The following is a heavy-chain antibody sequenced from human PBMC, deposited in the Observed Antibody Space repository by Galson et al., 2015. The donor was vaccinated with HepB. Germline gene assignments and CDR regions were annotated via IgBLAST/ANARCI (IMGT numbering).Heavy chain of an antibody. D-gene: IGHD3-22*01. Sequence: SISSYYWSWIRQPAGKGLEWIGRIYTSGSTNYNPSLKSRVTMSVDTSKNQFSLKLSSVTAADTAVYYCARDATYYYDSSGYYYFDYWGQGTLVTVSS. J-gene: IGHJ4*02. CDR2: IYTSGST. CDR3: ARDATYYYDSSGYYYFDY. V-gene: IGHV4-4*07. CDR1: SISSYY.